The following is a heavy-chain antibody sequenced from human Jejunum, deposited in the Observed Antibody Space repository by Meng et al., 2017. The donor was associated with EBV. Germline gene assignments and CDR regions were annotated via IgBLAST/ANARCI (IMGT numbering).Heavy chain of an antibody. CDR1: GFSLSTIGVG. V-gene: IGHV2-5*02. CDR3: AHFYDSSGYTDS. CDR2: IYWDDDQ. D-gene: IGHD3-22*01. J-gene: IGHJ5*01. Sequence: QITLKESGPTLVKPTPTLTLTCTFSGFSLSTIGVGVSWIRQPPGKALEWLALIYWDDDQRFSPSLRSRLTITKDTSKNQVVLTMTNMDPADTGTYFCAHFYDSSGYTDSWGQGTPVTVSS.